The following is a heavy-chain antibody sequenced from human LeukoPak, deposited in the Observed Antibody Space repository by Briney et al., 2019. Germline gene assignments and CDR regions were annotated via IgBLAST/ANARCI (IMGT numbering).Heavy chain of an antibody. J-gene: IGHJ4*02. V-gene: IGHV4-34*01. CDR1: GGSFSGYY. Sequence: ETLSLTCPVYGGSFSGYYWSWIRQPPGKGLEWIGEINHSGSTNYNPSLKSRVTISVDTSKKQFSLKLSSVTAADTAVYYCASSPVGATDYWGQGTLVTVSS. D-gene: IGHD1-26*01. CDR3: ASSPVGATDY. CDR2: INHSGST.